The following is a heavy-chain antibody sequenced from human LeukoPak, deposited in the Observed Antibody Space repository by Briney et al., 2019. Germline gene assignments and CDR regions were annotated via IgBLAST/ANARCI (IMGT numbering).Heavy chain of an antibody. Sequence: SETLSLTCAVYGGSFSGYYWSWIRQPPGKGLEWIGEINHSGSTNYNPSLKSRVTISVDTSKNQFSLKLSSVTAADTAVYYCARIAAAGRRPNWFDPWGQGTLVTVSS. CDR2: INHSGST. CDR3: ARIAAAGRRPNWFDP. J-gene: IGHJ5*02. CDR1: GGSFSGYY. D-gene: IGHD6-13*01. V-gene: IGHV4-34*01.